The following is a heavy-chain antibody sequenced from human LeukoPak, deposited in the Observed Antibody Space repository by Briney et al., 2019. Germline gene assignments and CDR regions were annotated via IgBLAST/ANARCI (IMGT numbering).Heavy chain of an antibody. Sequence: GGSLRLSCAASGFTFSSYAMHWVRQAPGKGLEWVAVISYDGSNKYYADSVKGRFTISGDNAKNSLYLQMNSLRAEDTAVYYCARDLLEDDFWSGYYDYWGQGTLVTVSS. J-gene: IGHJ4*02. CDR1: GFTFSSYA. V-gene: IGHV3-30-3*01. D-gene: IGHD3-3*01. CDR2: ISYDGSNK. CDR3: ARDLLEDDFWSGYYDY.